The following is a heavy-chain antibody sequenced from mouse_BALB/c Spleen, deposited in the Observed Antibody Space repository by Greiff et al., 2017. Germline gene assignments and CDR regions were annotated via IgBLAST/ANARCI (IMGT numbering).Heavy chain of an antibody. CDR3: TMTYYFDY. Sequence: VKLMESGAELVRPGASVTLSCKASGYTFTDYEMHWVKQTPVHGLEWIGAIDPETGGTAYNQKFKGKATLTADKSSSTAYMELRSLTSEDSAVYYCTMTYYFDYWGQGTTLTVSS. CDR1: GYTFTDYE. D-gene: IGHD2-3*01. J-gene: IGHJ2*01. CDR2: IDPETGGT. V-gene: IGHV1-15*01.